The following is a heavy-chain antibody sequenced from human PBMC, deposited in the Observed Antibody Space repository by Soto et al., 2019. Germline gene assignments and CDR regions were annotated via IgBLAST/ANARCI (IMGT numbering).Heavy chain of an antibody. J-gene: IGHJ6*02. D-gene: IGHD6-13*01. CDR3: ASTSLQLGDYYYYYGMDV. CDR2: ISSSSSTI. Sequence: EVQLVESGGGLVQPGGSLRLSCAASGFTFSSYSMNWVRQAPGKGLEWVSYISSSSSTIYYADSVKGRFTISRDNAKNSLYLQMNSLRDEDTAVYYCASTSLQLGDYYYYYGMDVWGQGTTVTVSS. V-gene: IGHV3-48*02. CDR1: GFTFSSYS.